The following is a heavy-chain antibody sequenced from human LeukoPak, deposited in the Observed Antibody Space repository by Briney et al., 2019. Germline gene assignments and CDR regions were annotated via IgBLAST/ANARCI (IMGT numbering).Heavy chain of an antibody. V-gene: IGHV3-23*01. CDR3: ARDKLGGSVAGSNCDY. CDR1: GFTFSSYG. D-gene: IGHD6-19*01. J-gene: IGHJ4*02. CDR2: ISWCGGSK. Sequence: GGSLRLSCAASGFTFSSYGISWVRQPPGKGLEGVSAISWCGGSKYYADSVRGGSTFSSDNSKNTLYLQVNSLRAEDRAVYLCARDKLGGSVAGSNCDYWGQGILVTVSS.